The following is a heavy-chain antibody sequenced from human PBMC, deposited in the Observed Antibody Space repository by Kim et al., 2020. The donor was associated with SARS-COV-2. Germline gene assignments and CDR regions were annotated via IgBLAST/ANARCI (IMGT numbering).Heavy chain of an antibody. CDR1: GGTFSSYA. J-gene: IGHJ6*02. CDR3: ARVFCSGGSCYSGGFWGSWDV. CDR2: IIPIFGTA. D-gene: IGHD2-15*01. V-gene: IGHV1-69*13. Sequence: SVKVSCKASGGTFSSYAISWVRQAPGQGLEWMGGIIPIFGTANYAQKFQGRVTITADESTSTAYMELSSLRSEDTAVYYCARVFCSGGSCYSGGFWGSWDVWGQGTTVTVSS.